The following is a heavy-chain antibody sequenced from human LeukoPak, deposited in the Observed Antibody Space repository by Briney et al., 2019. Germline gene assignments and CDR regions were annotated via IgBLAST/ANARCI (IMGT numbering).Heavy chain of an antibody. CDR2: SRNKANSHTA. CDR1: GFTFSDHY. J-gene: IGHJ4*02. CDR3: ARGRSGTWPWYFDD. D-gene: IGHD1-26*01. V-gene: IGHV3-72*01. Sequence: GGSLRLSCAASGFTFSDHYMDWVRQAPGKGLEWVGRSRNKANSHTAEYAASVKGRFTISRDDSKNSLYLQMNSLKTEDAAVYYCARGRSGTWPWYFDDWGQGTLVTVSS.